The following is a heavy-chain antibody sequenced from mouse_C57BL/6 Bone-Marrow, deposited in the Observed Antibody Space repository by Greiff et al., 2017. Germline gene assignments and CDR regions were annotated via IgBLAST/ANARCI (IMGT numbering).Heavy chain of an antibody. CDR3: ARSGTVVFDY. CDR1: GYTFTSYW. V-gene: IGHV1-55*01. D-gene: IGHD1-1*01. Sequence: VQLQQPGAELVKPGASVKMSCKASGYTFTSYWITWVKQRPGQGLEWIGDLYPGSGSTNYNEKFKSKATLTVDTASSTAYMQLSSLTSEDSAVYYCARSGTVVFDYWGQGTTLTVSS. CDR2: LYPGSGST. J-gene: IGHJ2*01.